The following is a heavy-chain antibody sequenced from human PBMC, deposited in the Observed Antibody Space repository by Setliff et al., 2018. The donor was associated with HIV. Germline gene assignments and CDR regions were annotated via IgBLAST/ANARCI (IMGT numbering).Heavy chain of an antibody. D-gene: IGHD3-10*01. CDR1: GYNFVDYS. CDR3: ARRAKDASARTYNYFDS. J-gene: IGHJ5*01. Sequence: GESLKISCQGSGYNFVDYSIAWVRQVPGKGLEWMGIIYPVDSETRYSPSFQGQVTISADKSISTAYLQWSSVRSSDTAIYYCARRAKDASARTYNYFDSWGQGTRVTVSS. CDR2: IYPVDSET. V-gene: IGHV5-51*01.